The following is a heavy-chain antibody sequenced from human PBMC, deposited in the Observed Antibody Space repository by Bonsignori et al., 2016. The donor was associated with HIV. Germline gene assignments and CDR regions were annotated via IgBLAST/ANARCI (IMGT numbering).Heavy chain of an antibody. Sequence: WIRQPPGKGLEWVANIKEDGSEKYYVDSVKGRFTISRDNAKNSLYLQMNSLRAEDTAVYYCARAQGPSSSWFDYYYYYMDVWGIGTTVTVSS. J-gene: IGHJ6*03. CDR2: IKEDGSEK. V-gene: IGHV3-7*03. D-gene: IGHD6-13*01. CDR3: ARAQGPSSSWFDYYYYYMDV.